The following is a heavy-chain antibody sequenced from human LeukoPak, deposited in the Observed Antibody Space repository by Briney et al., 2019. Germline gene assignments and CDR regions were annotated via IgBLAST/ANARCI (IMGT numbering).Heavy chain of an antibody. CDR1: GGSISSGGYY. CDR3: ARDGTTTGYY. J-gene: IGHJ4*02. Sequence: PSETLSLTCTVSGGSISSGGYYWSWIRQPPGKGLEWIGYIYHSGSTYYNPSLKSRVTISVDRSKNQFSLKLSSVTAADTAVYYCARDGTTTGYYWGQGTLVTVSS. D-gene: IGHD4-11*01. CDR2: IYHSGST. V-gene: IGHV4-30-2*01.